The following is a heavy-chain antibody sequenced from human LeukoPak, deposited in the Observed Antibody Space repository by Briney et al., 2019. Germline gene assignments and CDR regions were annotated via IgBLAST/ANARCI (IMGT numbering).Heavy chain of an antibody. CDR2: VNHSGST. D-gene: IGHD3-22*01. CDR3: ARDGYYYDTSGSSPLDY. Sequence: PSETLSLTCAVYGGSFSAYYWTWIRQTPEKGLEWIGEVNHSGSTNYNPSLKSRVTMSADTSKNQFSLKLSSVTASDTAVYYCARDGYYYDTSGSSPLDYWGRGTLVTVSS. J-gene: IGHJ4*02. V-gene: IGHV4-34*10. CDR1: GGSFSAYY.